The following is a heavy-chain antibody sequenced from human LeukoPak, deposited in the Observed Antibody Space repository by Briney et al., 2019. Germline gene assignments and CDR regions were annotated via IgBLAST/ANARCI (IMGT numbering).Heavy chain of an antibody. J-gene: IGHJ4*02. CDR2: IHSSGST. CDR1: GDSISNYY. D-gene: IGHD4-17*01. CDR3: ARAEVTTAAFFDY. Sequence: SETLSLTCTVSGDSISNYYWIWIRQPAGKGLEWIGRIHSSGSTNYNPSLKSRVSTSVDTSKNQFSLKLRSVTAADTAVYYCARAEVTTAAFFDYWGQGTLVTVSS. V-gene: IGHV4-4*07.